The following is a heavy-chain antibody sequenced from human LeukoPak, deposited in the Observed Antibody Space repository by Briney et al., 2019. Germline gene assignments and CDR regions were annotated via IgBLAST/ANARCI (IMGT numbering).Heavy chain of an antibody. CDR2: IYYSGST. J-gene: IGHJ3*02. CDR1: GGSISSSSYY. D-gene: IGHD3-22*01. Sequence: SETLSLTCTVSGGSISSSSYYWGWIRQPPGKGLEWIGSIYYSGSTYYNLSLKSRVTISVDTSKNQFSLKLSSVTAADTAVYYCARWPVVINAFDIWGQGTMVTVSS. V-gene: IGHV4-39*07. CDR3: ARWPVVINAFDI.